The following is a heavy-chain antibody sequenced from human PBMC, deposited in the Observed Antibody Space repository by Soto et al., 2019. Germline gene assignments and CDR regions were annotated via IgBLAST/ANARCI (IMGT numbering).Heavy chain of an antibody. CDR1: GYIFSTHG. Sequence: QVQLVQSGAEVKKTGASVKVSCKASGYIFSTHGISWVRQAPGQGLEWMGWISAYNGNTFYAQNLQGIVTMTTDTSTSTAYMELRNLRSDDTAVYYCARSEFPPDGGGTYYFDYGGQGSLLTVSS. CDR3: ARSEFPPDGGGTYYFDY. D-gene: IGHD2-15*01. V-gene: IGHV1-18*01. J-gene: IGHJ4*02. CDR2: ISAYNGNT.